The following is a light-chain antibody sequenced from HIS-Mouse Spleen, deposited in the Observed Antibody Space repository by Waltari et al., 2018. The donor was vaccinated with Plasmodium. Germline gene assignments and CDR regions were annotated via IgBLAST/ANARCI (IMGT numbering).Light chain of an antibody. CDR2: QDS. J-gene: IGLJ2*01. CDR1: KLGDKH. Sequence: SYELTQPPPVSVSPGQTASTTCSGEKLGDKHACWYQQKPGQSPVQVIYQDSKRPSGSPERFSGSNSGNTATLTISGTQAMDEADYYCQAWDSSTVVFGGGTKLTVL. V-gene: IGLV3-1*01. CDR3: QAWDSSTVV.